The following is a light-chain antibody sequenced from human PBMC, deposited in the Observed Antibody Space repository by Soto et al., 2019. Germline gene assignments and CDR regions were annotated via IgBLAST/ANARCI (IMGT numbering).Light chain of an antibody. CDR3: MQGTHWPST. CDR1: QSLVYSDGNTY. Sequence: EVVMTQSPLSLPVTLGQPASISCRSSQSLVYSDGNTYLNWFQQRPGQSPRRLIYKVSNRDSGVPDRVSGSGSGTDITLKISRVEAEDVGVYYCMQGTHWPSTFGGGTKVEIK. J-gene: IGKJ4*01. CDR2: KVS. V-gene: IGKV2-30*01.